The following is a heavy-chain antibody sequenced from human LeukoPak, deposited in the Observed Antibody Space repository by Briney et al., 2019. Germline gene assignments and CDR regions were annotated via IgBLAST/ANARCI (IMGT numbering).Heavy chain of an antibody. Sequence: PGGSLRLSCAASGFTFSSYGMFWVRQAPGKGLEGVAVISYDGINKYYADSVKGRFTISRDNSKNTLYLQMNSLRAEDTAVYYCAEASLDTDWGVFDYWGQGTLVTVSS. D-gene: IGHD7-27*01. CDR2: ISYDGINK. CDR3: AEASLDTDWGVFDY. CDR1: GFTFSSYG. V-gene: IGHV3-30*18. J-gene: IGHJ4*02.